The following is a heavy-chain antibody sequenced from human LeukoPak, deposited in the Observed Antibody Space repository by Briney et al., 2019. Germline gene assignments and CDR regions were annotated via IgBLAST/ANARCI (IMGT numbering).Heavy chain of an antibody. Sequence: ASVKVSCKASGDTFIINDINWVRQATGQGLEWMGWMNPNSGNTGYVQKFQGRVTMTRNTSISTAYMELTDLRSEDTAVYYCARVTAAGTWTFDIWGQGSTVTVSS. CDR1: GDTFIIND. CDR3: ARVTAAGTWTFDI. V-gene: IGHV1-8*01. CDR2: MNPNSGNT. J-gene: IGHJ3*02. D-gene: IGHD6-13*01.